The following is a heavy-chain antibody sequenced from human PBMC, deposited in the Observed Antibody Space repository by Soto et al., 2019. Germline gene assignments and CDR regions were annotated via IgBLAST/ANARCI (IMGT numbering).Heavy chain of an antibody. J-gene: IGHJ4*02. V-gene: IGHV3-23*01. CDR3: AQGSIEYSASVDQ. CDR2: ISARGGSS. Sequence: EVQLLESGGDLVQPGGSLRLACAASGFSFSSYAMVWVRQAPGKGLEWVSVISARGGSSYFADSVKGRFTISRDNSKHVLSLEMNSLRAEDTAIYFCAQGSIEYSASVDQWGQGTLVLVSA. CDR1: GFSFSSYA. D-gene: IGHD5-12*01.